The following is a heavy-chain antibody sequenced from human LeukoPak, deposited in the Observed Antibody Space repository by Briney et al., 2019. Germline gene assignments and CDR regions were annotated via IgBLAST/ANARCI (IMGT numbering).Heavy chain of an antibody. V-gene: IGHV3-23*01. CDR1: GFTFSSYA. D-gene: IGHD6-19*01. Sequence: GGSLRLSCAASGFTFSSYAMSWVRQAPGKGLEWVSAISGSGGSTYYADSVKGRFTISRDNSKNTLYLQMNSLGAEDTAVYYCAKDLKDSSGWYVYFDYWGQGTLVTVSS. CDR3: AKDLKDSSGWYVYFDY. J-gene: IGHJ4*02. CDR2: ISGSGGST.